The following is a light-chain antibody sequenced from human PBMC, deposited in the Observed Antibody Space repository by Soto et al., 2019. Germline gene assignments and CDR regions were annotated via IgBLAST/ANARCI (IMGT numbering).Light chain of an antibody. J-gene: IGKJ4*01. CDR3: QQRSHWPPGLT. V-gene: IGKV3-11*01. Sequence: EIVLTQSPATLSLSPGERATLSCRASQSVSSYLTWYQQKPGQAPRLLIYDASNRATGIPARFSGSGSGTDFTITVSRLEPEDFAVYYCQQRSHWPPGLTFGGGNQVEIK. CDR1: QSVSSY. CDR2: DAS.